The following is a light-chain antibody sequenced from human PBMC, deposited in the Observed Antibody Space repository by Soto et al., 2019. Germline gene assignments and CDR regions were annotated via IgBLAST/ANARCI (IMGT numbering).Light chain of an antibody. V-gene: IGKV3-20*01. Sequence: SVLTQYPGTLSLSPGERATLSCRASQSVSSSYLARYQQKPGQAPRLLIYGASSRATGIPDRFSGSGSGTDFTLTISRLEPEDFAVYYCQQYGSSPRTFGQGTKLEIK. CDR1: QSVSSSY. CDR2: GAS. CDR3: QQYGSSPRT. J-gene: IGKJ2*01.